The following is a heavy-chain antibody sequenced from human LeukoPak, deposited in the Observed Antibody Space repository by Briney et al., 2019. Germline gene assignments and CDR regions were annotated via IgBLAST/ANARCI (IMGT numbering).Heavy chain of an antibody. CDR3: ARGPEKFQRPGEIIDL. V-gene: IGHV1-45*02. Sequence: ASVKVSCKASGYTFAYRYLHWVRQAPGQAPEWMGWITAFDGRTNYAQKFQDRITITGDRPMSTAYMELSSLKSEDTATYFCARGPEKFQRPGEIIDLWGQGTMVTVSS. CDR2: ITAFDGRT. J-gene: IGHJ3*01. CDR1: GYTFAYRY. D-gene: IGHD3-16*01.